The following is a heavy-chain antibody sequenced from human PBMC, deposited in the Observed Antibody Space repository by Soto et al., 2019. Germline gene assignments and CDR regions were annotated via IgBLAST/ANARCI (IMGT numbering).Heavy chain of an antibody. CDR2: ISGSGGST. J-gene: IGHJ4*02. V-gene: IGHV3-23*01. CDR1: GFTFSSYA. Sequence: EVQLLESGGGLVQPGGSLRLSCEASGFTFSSYAMSWVRKAPGKGLEWVSAISGSGGSTYYADSVKGRFTISRDNSKNTLYLQMNSLRAEDTAVYYCAKDRGWGYYGSGSPYFDYWGQGTLVTVSS. D-gene: IGHD3-10*01. CDR3: AKDRGWGYYGSGSPYFDY.